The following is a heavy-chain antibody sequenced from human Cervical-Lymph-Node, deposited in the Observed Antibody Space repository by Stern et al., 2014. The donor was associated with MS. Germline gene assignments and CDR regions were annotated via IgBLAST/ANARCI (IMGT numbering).Heavy chain of an antibody. CDR1: GFSFGSYA. D-gene: IGHD3-22*01. CDR3: ARDPYDSSGYFPYYFDY. Sequence: QVQLVESGGGVVQPGRSLRLSCAASGFSFGSYAMHWVRQAPGKVLEWVASVSYDGSDKYYTDSVKGRFTISRDESMSTLFLQMNSLRAEDTALYYCARDPYDSSGYFPYYFDYWGQGTLVTVSS. CDR2: VSYDGSDK. V-gene: IGHV3-30*04. J-gene: IGHJ4*02.